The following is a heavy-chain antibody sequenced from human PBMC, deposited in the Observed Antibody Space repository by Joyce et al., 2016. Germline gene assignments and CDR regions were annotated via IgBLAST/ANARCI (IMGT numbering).Heavy chain of an antibody. Sequence: EVQVLESGGGLVQPGGSLRLSCAASELTFSSYAMTWVRQASGKGLEWVSSIRGSGGRTHYADSVKGRFTISRDNSKNTLYLQMNSLRAEDTAIYYCAKLLYAQYYYGMDVWGQGTTVTVSS. V-gene: IGHV3-23*01. CDR1: ELTFSSYA. D-gene: IGHD2/OR15-2a*01. CDR2: IRGSGGRT. CDR3: AKLLYAQYYYGMDV. J-gene: IGHJ6*02.